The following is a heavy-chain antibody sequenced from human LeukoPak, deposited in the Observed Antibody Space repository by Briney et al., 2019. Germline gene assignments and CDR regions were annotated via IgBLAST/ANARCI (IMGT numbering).Heavy chain of an antibody. D-gene: IGHD3-3*01. CDR1: GYTFTIYY. J-gene: IGHJ6*02. Sequence: ASVKVSCKASGYTFTIYYMHWVRQAPGQGLEWMGIINPSGGSTTYAQKFQGRVTMTRDTSTSTVYMQLSSLRSEDTAVYYCARAHYDFWSGYWGYYYHYGMDVRGQGTTVTVSS. CDR2: INPSGGST. V-gene: IGHV1-46*01. CDR3: ARAHYDFWSGYWGYYYHYGMDV.